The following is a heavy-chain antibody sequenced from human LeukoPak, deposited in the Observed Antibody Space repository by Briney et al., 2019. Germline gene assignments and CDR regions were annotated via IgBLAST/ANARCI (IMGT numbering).Heavy chain of an antibody. CDR2: ISNSGTAI. CDR1: GFTVSSDH. Sequence: GGSLRLSCAASGFTVSSDHMTWVRQAPGKGLEWVSYISNSGTAIYYADSVKGRFTISRDNAKSSLYLQMNSLRAEDTAVYYCARAGYSMDTEYFQHWGQGTLVTVSS. J-gene: IGHJ1*01. CDR3: ARAGYSMDTEYFQH. V-gene: IGHV3-48*03. D-gene: IGHD5-18*01.